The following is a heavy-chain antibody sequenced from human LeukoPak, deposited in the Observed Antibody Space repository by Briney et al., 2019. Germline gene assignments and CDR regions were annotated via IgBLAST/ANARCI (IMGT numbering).Heavy chain of an antibody. CDR2: IYHSGST. CDR3: ARELAEPYNNYYMDV. CDR1: GDSISSGNY. V-gene: IGHV4-38-2*01. D-gene: IGHD1-7*01. J-gene: IGHJ6*03. Sequence: PSETLSLTCAVAGDSISSGNYWGWIRQPPGKGLEWIGSIYHSGSTNYNPSLKSRVTISVDTSKNQFSLRLSSVTAADTAVYYYARELAEPYNNYYMDVWGKGTTVTVSS.